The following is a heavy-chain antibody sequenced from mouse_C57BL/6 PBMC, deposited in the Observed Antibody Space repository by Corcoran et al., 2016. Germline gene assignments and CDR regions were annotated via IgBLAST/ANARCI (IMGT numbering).Heavy chain of an antibody. CDR1: GYTFTTYG. CDR3: AREKVYYYGSSYVRGAMDY. D-gene: IGHD1-1*01. J-gene: IGHJ4*01. CDR2: INTYSGVP. Sequence: QIQLVQSGPELKKPGETVKISCKASGYTFTTYGMSWVKQAPGKGLKWMGWINTYSGVPTYADDFKGRFAFSLETSASTAYLQINNLKNEDTATYFCAREKVYYYGSSYVRGAMDYWGQGTSVTVSS. V-gene: IGHV9-3*01.